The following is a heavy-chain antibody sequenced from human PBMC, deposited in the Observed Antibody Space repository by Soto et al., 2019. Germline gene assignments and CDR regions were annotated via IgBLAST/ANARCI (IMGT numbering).Heavy chain of an antibody. CDR3: ARLVYYGSGSYWWFVP. CDR1: GGSINSYY. CDR2: IYSSGST. Sequence: PSETLSLTCTVSGGSINSYYWSWIRQPPGKGLEWIGYIYSSGSTNYNPSLKSRVTISVDTSKNQFSLKLSSVTAADTAVYYCARLVYYGSGSYWWFVPWGQGTLVTVSS. J-gene: IGHJ5*02. D-gene: IGHD3-10*01. V-gene: IGHV4-59*08.